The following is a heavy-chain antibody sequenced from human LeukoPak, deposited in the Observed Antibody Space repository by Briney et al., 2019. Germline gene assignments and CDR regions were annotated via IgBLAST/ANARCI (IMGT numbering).Heavy chain of an antibody. Sequence: TSVKVSCKASGYTFTGYYMHWVRQAPGQGLEWMGWINTNTGNPTYAQGFTGRFVFSLDTSDNTAYLQISSLQAEDTAVYYCASFFCTSGLCYYLDYWGQGTLVTVSS. J-gene: IGHJ4*02. D-gene: IGHD2-8*01. CDR2: INTNTGNP. V-gene: IGHV7-4-1*02. CDR3: ASFFCTSGLCYYLDY. CDR1: GYTFTGYY.